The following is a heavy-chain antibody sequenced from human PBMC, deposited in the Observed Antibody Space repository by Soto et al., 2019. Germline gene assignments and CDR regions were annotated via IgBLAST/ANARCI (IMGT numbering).Heavy chain of an antibody. CDR2: ISGSGGST. Sequence: GGSLRLSCAAPGFTFSSYAMSWVRQAPGKGLEWVSAISGSGGSTYYADSVKGRFTISRDNSKNTLYLQMNSLRAEDTAVYYCAKDLGYYDDAFEIWGQGTMVTVSS. J-gene: IGHJ3*02. V-gene: IGHV3-23*01. CDR3: AKDLGYYDDAFEI. CDR1: GFTFSSYA. D-gene: IGHD3-22*01.